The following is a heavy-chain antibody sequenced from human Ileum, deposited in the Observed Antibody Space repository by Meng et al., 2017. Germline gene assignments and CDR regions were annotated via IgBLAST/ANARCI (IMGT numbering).Heavy chain of an antibody. CDR2: VWYDGSNK. CDR1: GFTFSNYG. D-gene: IGHD3-16*01. J-gene: IGHJ4*02. Sequence: VQLVESGGGVVQPGKSLRLSCAASGFTFSNYGMHWVRQAPGKGLEWVAVVWYDGSNKYYADSVKGRFTISRDNSKNTLYLQMNSLRAEDTAVYYCARDEGGLYFDYWGQGTLVTVSS. CDR3: ARDEGGLYFDY. V-gene: IGHV3-33*01.